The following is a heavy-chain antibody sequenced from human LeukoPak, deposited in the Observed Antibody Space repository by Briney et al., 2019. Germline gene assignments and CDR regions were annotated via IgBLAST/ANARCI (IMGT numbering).Heavy chain of an antibody. CDR1: GGSISSYY. CDR3: ARGLYGSGSYYRFDP. D-gene: IGHD3-10*01. CDR2: IYTSGST. V-gene: IGHV4-4*09. J-gene: IGHJ5*02. Sequence: SETLSLTCTVSGGSISSYYWSWIRQPPGKGLEWIGYIYTSGSTNYNPSLKSRVTMSVDTSKNQFSLKLSSVTAADTAVYYCARGLYGSGSYYRFDPWGQGTLVTVSS.